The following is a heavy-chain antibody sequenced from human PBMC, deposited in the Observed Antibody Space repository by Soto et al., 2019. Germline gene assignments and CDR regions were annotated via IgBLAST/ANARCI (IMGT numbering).Heavy chain of an antibody. V-gene: IGHV3-74*01. CDR1: GFTFSSYW. CDR2: INSDGSST. J-gene: IGHJ3*02. CDR3: AREGYYDSSGYSHGAFDI. D-gene: IGHD3-22*01. Sequence: PGGSLRLSCAASGFTFSSYWMHWVRQAPGKGLVRVSRINSDGSSTSYADSVKGRFTISRDNAKNTLYLQMNSLRAEDTAVYYCAREGYYDSSGYSHGAFDIWGQGTMVTV.